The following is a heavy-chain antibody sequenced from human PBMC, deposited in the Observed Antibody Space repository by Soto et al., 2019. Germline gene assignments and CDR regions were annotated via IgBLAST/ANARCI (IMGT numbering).Heavy chain of an antibody. V-gene: IGHV4-34*12. J-gene: IGHJ3*02. CDR3: AGSPLGYDYVRQTWREVGDSFDI. Sequence: SSETLSLTCAIYGASLGGFHWTWLRQAPGKGLEWIGELIHGGRTSYNPSLKGRVSFSLDTSKNQFSLHLISVTAADTAVYYCAGSPLGYDYVRQTWREVGDSFDIWGRGTLVTVSS. D-gene: IGHD3-16*01. CDR2: LIHGGRT. CDR1: GASLGGFH.